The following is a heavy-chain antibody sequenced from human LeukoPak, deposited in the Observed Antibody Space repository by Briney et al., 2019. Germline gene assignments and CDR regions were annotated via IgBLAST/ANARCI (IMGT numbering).Heavy chain of an antibody. CDR2: VNPNSGGT. D-gene: IGHD4-17*01. CDR3: AREGSYGDYDY. J-gene: IGHJ4*02. V-gene: IGHV1-2*06. CDR1: GYTFTYYY. Sequence: ASVKVSCKASGYTFTYYYVHWVRQAPGQGLEWMGRVNPNSGGTNYAQKFQGRVTMTRDTSITTAYMELSRLRSDDTAVFYCAREGSYGDYDYWGQGTLVTVSS.